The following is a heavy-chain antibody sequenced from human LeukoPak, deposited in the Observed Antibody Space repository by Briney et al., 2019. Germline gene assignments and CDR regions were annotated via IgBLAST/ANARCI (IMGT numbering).Heavy chain of an antibody. CDR3: VGYGNKSF. CDR1: GFTVSNNH. CDR2: IYHFGST. D-gene: IGHD2/OR15-2a*01. Sequence: GGSLRLSCAVSGFTVSNNHLNWVRQAPGKGLECVSNIYHFGSTYYADSVRGRVSISRDSAENTVYLQMNGLRVEDTAVYYCVGYGNKSFWGQGTLVTVSS. J-gene: IGHJ4*02. V-gene: IGHV3-66*01.